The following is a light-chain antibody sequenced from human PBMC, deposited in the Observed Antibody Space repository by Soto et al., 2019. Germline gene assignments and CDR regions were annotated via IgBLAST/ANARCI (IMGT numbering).Light chain of an antibody. CDR2: DAS. CDR1: QRISSG. Sequence: DIQMTQSPSTLSASVGDRVTITCRASQRISSGLAWYQQKPGKAPKLLIYDASSLESGVPSRFSGSGSGTEFTLTISSLQPDYFATLYCQHYNSYSRTFGPGTKVDIK. CDR3: QHYNSYSRT. V-gene: IGKV1-5*01. J-gene: IGKJ3*01.